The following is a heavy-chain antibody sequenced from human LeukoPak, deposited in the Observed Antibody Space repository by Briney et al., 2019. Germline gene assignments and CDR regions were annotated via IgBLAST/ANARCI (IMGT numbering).Heavy chain of an antibody. CDR3: ASCTMVRDPTLFDY. J-gene: IGHJ4*02. CDR2: IWYDGSNK. Sequence: PGGSLRLSCAASGFTFSSYGMHWVRQAPGKGLEWVAVIWYDGSNKYYADSVKGRFTISRDNSKNTLYLQMNSLRAEDTAVYYCASCTMVRDPTLFDYWGQGTLVTVSS. D-gene: IGHD3-10*01. CDR1: GFTFSSYG. V-gene: IGHV3-33*01.